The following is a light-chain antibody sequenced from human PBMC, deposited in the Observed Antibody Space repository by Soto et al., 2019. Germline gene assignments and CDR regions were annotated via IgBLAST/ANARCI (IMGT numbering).Light chain of an antibody. CDR3: QQYNSYPWT. V-gene: IGKV1-9*01. J-gene: IGKJ1*01. CDR1: QGIGTY. Sequence: IQLTQSAASLSASVGDRVTVTCRASQGIGTYLVWYQQKSGKAPTVLIYASSTLQTGVPSRFSGSESGTEFTLTINSLQPDDFATYYCQQYNSYPWTFGQGTKVDIK. CDR2: ASS.